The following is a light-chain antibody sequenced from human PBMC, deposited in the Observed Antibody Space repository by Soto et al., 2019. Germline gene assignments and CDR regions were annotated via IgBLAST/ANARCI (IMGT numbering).Light chain of an antibody. CDR3: QQYNNWHPVT. Sequence: EIVVMQSPATLSVSPGERVTLSCRASQSVSSNLAWYQQKSGQAPRLLIYGASTRATGIPARFSGSGSGTEFTLTISSLQSEDFAIYYCQQYNNWHPVTFGQGTRLEIK. CDR2: GAS. CDR1: QSVSSN. J-gene: IGKJ5*01. V-gene: IGKV3-15*01.